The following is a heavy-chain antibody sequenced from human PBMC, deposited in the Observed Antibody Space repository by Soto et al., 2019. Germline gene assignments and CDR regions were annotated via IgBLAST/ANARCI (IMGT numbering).Heavy chain of an antibody. D-gene: IGHD6-13*01. Sequence: QVQLQQWGAGLLKPSETLSLTCAVYGGSFSGYYWSWIRQPPGKGLEWIGEINHSGSTNYNPSLKSRVTLSVDTSKNQFSLKLSSVTAADTAVYYCARGSSSWYAPVRYWGQGTLVTVSS. CDR2: INHSGST. J-gene: IGHJ4*02. CDR1: GGSFSGYY. CDR3: ARGSSSWYAPVRY. V-gene: IGHV4-34*01.